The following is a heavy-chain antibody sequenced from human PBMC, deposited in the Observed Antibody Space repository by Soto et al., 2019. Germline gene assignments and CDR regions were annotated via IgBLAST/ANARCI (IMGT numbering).Heavy chain of an antibody. D-gene: IGHD3-9*01. CDR3: VGDFGTSNYLFDY. CDR2: IWYDGSKT. Sequence: QVQLVESGGGVVQAGRSLRLSCAPYGFTFTSYGFHWVRQAPGKGLEWLALIWYDGSKTYYTDSVKGRFTISRDDSKNMLYLQMDSLRVDDTAVYFCVGDFGTSNYLFDYWGQGTLVTVSS. CDR1: GFTFTSYG. V-gene: IGHV3-33*01. J-gene: IGHJ4*02.